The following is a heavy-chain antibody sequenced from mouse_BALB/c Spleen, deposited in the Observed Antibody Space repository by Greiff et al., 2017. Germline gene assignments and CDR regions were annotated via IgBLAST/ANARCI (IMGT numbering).Heavy chain of an antibody. J-gene: IGHJ2*01. Sequence: EVQRVESGGGLVQPGGSLKLSCAASGFTFSSYGMSWVRQTPDKRLELVATINSNGGSTYYPDSVKGRFTISRDNAKNTLYLQMSSLKSEDTAMYYCARDPVVAPFDYWGQGTTLTVSS. V-gene: IGHV5-6-3*01. CDR2: INSNGGST. D-gene: IGHD1-1*01. CDR3: ARDPVVAPFDY. CDR1: GFTFSSYG.